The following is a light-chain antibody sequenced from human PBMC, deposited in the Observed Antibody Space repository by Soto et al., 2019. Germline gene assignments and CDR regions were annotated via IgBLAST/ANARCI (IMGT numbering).Light chain of an antibody. Sequence: DIQMTQSPSSLSASLGDKVTITCRASQSVTNSLAWYQQKPGRAPKLLIYDVFNWQTGVPSRFSGSGSGTEFTLTISSLQSEDSATYYCQQYYSFSFTFGPGTKLAIK. CDR1: QSVTNS. V-gene: IGKV1-5*01. CDR3: QQYYSFSFT. J-gene: IGKJ2*01. CDR2: DVF.